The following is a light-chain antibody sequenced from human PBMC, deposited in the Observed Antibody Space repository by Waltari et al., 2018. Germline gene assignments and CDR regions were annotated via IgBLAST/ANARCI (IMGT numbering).Light chain of an antibody. CDR3: QQYGNLPLT. V-gene: IGKV1-33*01. CDR2: DAS. J-gene: IGKJ4*01. CDR1: QGINKY. Sequence: DIQMTQSPSSLSASVGDRVTITCQASQGINKYLNWYQQKPGKPPNLLIYDASNLETGVPSRFSGSGSGRHFTLTISSLQPEDIATYYCQQYGNLPLTFGGGTKVEIK.